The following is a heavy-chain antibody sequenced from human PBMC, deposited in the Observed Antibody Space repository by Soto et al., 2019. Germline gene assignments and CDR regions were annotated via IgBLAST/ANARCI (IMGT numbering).Heavy chain of an antibody. D-gene: IGHD2-2*01. V-gene: IGHV4-34*01. CDR2: INHSGST. Sequence: SETLSLTCAVSGGSFSGYYWSWIRRPPGKGLEWIGEINHSGSTNYNPSLKSRVTISVDTSKNQFSLKLISVTAADTAVYYCARGLSCSSTSCYVSYYHYYMDVWGKGTTVTVSS. CDR1: GGSFSGYY. CDR3: ARGLSCSSTSCYVSYYHYYMDV. J-gene: IGHJ6*03.